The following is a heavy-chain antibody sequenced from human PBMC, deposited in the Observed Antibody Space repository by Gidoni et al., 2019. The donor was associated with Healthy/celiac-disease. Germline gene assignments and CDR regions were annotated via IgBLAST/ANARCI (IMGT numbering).Heavy chain of an antibody. V-gene: IGHV1-69*01. CDR2: IIPIFGTA. Sequence: QVQLVQSGAEVKKPGSSVKVSCKASGGTFSSYGISWVRQAPGQGLEWMGGIIPIFGTANYAQKFQGRVTITADESTSTAYMELSSLRSEDTAVYYCAQSVTIFGVVNYYGMDVWGQGTTVTVSS. J-gene: IGHJ6*02. CDR1: GGTFSSYG. D-gene: IGHD3-3*01. CDR3: AQSVTIFGVVNYYGMDV.